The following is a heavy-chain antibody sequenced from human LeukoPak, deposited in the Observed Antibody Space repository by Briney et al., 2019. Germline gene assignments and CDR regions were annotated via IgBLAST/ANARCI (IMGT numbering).Heavy chain of an antibody. CDR2: IYNSGST. CDR1: GGSISSGAYY. CDR3: ARDRRVTIFGVVTHRWFDP. J-gene: IGHJ5*02. Sequence: SQTLCLTCTVSGGSISSGAYYWSWIRQLPGTGLEWIVYIYNSGSTDYNPSLKSRLTISVDTSKNQFSLKLSSVTAADTAVYYCARDRRVTIFGVVTHRWFDPWGQGTLVTVSS. D-gene: IGHD3-3*01. V-gene: IGHV4-31*03.